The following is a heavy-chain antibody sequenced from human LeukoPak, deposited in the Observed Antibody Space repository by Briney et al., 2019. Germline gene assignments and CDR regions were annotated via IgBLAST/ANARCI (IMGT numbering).Heavy chain of an antibody. J-gene: IGHJ4*02. V-gene: IGHV4-34*01. CDR2: INHSGST. CDR3: ARGIPGRSIDY. CDR1: GGSFSGYY. Sequence: SETLSLTCAVYGGSFSGYYWSWIRQPPGKGLEWIGEINHSGSTNYNPSLKSRVTISVDTSKNQFSLRLTSVTAADTAVYYCARGIPGRSIDYWGQGTLVTVST. D-gene: IGHD3-16*02.